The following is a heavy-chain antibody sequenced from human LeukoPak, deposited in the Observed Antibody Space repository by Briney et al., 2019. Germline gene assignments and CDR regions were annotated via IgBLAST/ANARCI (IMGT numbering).Heavy chain of an antibody. V-gene: IGHV5-51*01. D-gene: IGHD5-12*01. Sequence: GESLKISCKGSGYIFTTYWIGWVRQMPGKGLEWMGIIFPGDSDTLYSPSFQGQVTISADKSISTAYLQWSSLKASDSAIYYCARASGYDYYYYYMDVWGKGTTVTISS. CDR1: GYIFTTYW. CDR3: ARASGYDYYYYYMDV. CDR2: IFPGDSDT. J-gene: IGHJ6*03.